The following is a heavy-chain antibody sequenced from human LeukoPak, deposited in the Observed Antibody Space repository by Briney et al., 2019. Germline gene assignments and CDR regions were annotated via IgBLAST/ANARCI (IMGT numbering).Heavy chain of an antibody. V-gene: IGHV4-61*01. D-gene: IGHD2-15*01. CDR2: IYYSGST. CDR1: VGSHSSGSYY. J-gene: IGHJ4*02. Sequence: SETLSLPCTVSVGSHSSGSYYWSWIRQPPGKGLDWNGYIYYSGSTNYHPSIKIRVTKSVGPDNTQFSMKLTSVPAADPAMSYCASWGGIYGSGGSCLQGSEGYYFDYWGQGSLV. CDR3: ASWGGIYGSGGSCLQGSEGYYFDY.